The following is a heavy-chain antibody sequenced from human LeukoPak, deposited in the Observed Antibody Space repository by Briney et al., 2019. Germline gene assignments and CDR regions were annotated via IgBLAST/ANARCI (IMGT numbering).Heavy chain of an antibody. J-gene: IGHJ5*02. V-gene: IGHV4-34*01. D-gene: IGHD3-3*01. CDR1: GGSFSGYY. Sequence: SETLSLTCAVYGGSFSGYYWSWIRQPPGKGLEWIGEINHSGSTNYNPSLKSRVTISVDTSKNQFSLKLSSVTAADTAVYYCARSGPYDFWSGSPHGWFDPWGQGTLVTVSS. CDR3: ARSGPYDFWSGSPHGWFDP. CDR2: INHSGST.